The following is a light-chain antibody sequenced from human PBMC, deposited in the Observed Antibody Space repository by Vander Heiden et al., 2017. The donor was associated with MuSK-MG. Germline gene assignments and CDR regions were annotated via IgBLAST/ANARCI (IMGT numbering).Light chain of an antibody. Sequence: QSVLTQPPSVSGAPGQRVTISCTGSSSNIGAGYDVHWYQQLPGTAPKPLIFVNSNRRSGGPDRCSCSTSGASAAIAITGLQAEEEADYYCQSYDNSLSGSVVFGGGTKLTVL. J-gene: IGLJ2*01. CDR2: VNS. V-gene: IGLV1-40*01. CDR3: QSYDNSLSGSVV. CDR1: SSNIGAGYD.